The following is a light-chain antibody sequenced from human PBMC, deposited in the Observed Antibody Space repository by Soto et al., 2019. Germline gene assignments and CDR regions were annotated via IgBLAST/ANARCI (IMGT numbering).Light chain of an antibody. CDR1: EDINGW. J-gene: IGKJ4*01. CDR3: QQYNIYPLT. CDR2: AAS. Sequence: DVQMTQSPSSLSASVGGRVTITCRASEDINGWLAWYQQKPGTAPKSLIYAASILQTGVPSRFSGSGSGTDFTLTISSLQPEDSATYYCQQYNIYPLTFGGGTKVEIK. V-gene: IGKV1D-16*01.